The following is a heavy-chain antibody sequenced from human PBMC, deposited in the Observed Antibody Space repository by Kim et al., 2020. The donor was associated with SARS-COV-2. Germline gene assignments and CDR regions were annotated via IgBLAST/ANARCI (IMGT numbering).Heavy chain of an antibody. Sequence: SQQVQGSVTTTTDTSASTAYMELSSLRSEDTAVYYCARGGYSSSSGDFDYWGQGTLVTVSS. V-gene: IGHV1-3*01. D-gene: IGHD6-6*01. CDR3: ARGGYSSSSGDFDY. J-gene: IGHJ4*02.